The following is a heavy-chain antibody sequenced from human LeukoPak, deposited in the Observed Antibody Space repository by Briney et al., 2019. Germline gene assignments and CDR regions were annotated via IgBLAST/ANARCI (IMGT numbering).Heavy chain of an antibody. J-gene: IGHJ4*02. Sequence: PSETLSLTCTVSGGSISSYYWSWIRQPPGKGLEWIGYIYYSGSTNYNPSLKSRVTISVDTSKNQFSLKLSSVTAADTAVYYCVRGSLRVDYWGQGTLVTVSS. D-gene: IGHD1-26*01. V-gene: IGHV4-59*01. CDR2: IYYSGST. CDR1: GGSISSYY. CDR3: VRGSLRVDY.